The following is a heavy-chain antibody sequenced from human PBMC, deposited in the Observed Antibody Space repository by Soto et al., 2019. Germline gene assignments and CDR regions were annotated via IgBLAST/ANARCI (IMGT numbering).Heavy chain of an antibody. J-gene: IGHJ4*02. CDR2: IYSGGST. CDR3: ARVGYSSSWETGAYY. Sequence: EVQLVESGGGLVQPGGSLRLSCAASGFTVSSNYMSWVRQAPGKGLEWVSVIYSGGSTYYADSVKGRFTISRDNSKNTLYLQMNSLRAEDTAVYYCARVGYSSSWETGAYYWGQGTLVTVSS. V-gene: IGHV3-66*01. D-gene: IGHD6-13*01. CDR1: GFTVSSNY.